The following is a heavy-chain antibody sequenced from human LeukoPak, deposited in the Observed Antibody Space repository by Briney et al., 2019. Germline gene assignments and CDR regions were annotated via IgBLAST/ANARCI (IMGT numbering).Heavy chain of an antibody. CDR2: IIPILGIA. CDR1: GGTFSSYA. J-gene: IGHJ4*02. V-gene: IGHV1-69*04. D-gene: IGHD5-18*01. Sequence: ASVKVPCKASGGTFSSYAISWVRQAPGQGLEWMGRIIPILGIANYAQKFQGRVTITADKSTSTAYMELSSLRTEDTAVYYCARVFGLPQYSYGPSDYWGQGTLVTVSS. CDR3: ARVFGLPQYSYGPSDY.